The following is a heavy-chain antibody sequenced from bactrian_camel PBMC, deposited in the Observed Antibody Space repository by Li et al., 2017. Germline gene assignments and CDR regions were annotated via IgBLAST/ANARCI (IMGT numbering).Heavy chain of an antibody. CDR1: GYISNNCC. Sequence: HVQLVESGGGSAQAGGSLRLSCVVSGYISNNCCVGWFHQAPGREREWVATFYTDGTRHYADSVKGRFTVSQNSRSKSVSLQMNSLKPEDTGMYYCAQDHLCEWRFIRVVGGYQSWGQGTQVTVS. D-gene: IGHD2*01. CDR2: FYTDGTR. J-gene: IGHJ4*01. V-gene: IGHV3S53*01. CDR3: AQDHLCEWRFIRVVGGYQS.